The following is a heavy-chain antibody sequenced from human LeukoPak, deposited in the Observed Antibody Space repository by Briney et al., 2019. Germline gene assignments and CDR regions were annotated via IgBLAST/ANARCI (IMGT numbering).Heavy chain of an antibody. V-gene: IGHV4-39*07. Sequence: SETLSLTCTVSGGSLSSSSYYWGWIRQPPGKGLEWIGEINHSGSTNYNPSLKSRVTISVDTSKKQFSLKMSSVTAADTAVYYCARVAPPNPYWGQGTLVTVSS. CDR2: INHSGST. CDR3: ARVAPPNPY. CDR1: GGSLSSSSYY. J-gene: IGHJ4*02.